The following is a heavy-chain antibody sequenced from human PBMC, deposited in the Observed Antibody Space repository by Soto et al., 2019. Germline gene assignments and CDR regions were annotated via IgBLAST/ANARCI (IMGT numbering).Heavy chain of an antibody. V-gene: IGHV4-59*06. J-gene: IGHJ6*02. D-gene: IGHD6-6*01. CDR3: AREGSSSSDYYYGMDV. CDR2: IYYSGST. CDR1: GGSISSYY. Sequence: SETLSLTCTVSGGSISSYYWSWIRQHPGKGLEWIGYIYYSGSTYYNPSLKSRVTISVDTSKNQFSLKLSSVTAADTAVYYCAREGSSSSDYYYGMDVWGQGTTVTVSS.